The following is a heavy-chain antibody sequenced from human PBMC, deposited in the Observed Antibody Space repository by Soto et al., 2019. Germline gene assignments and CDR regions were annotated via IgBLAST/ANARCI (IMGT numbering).Heavy chain of an antibody. V-gene: IGHV3-48*03. D-gene: IGHD3-9*01. J-gene: IGHJ4*02. CDR1: GFTFSSYD. Sequence: PGGSLRLSCAASGFTFSSYDMSWVRQAPGNGLEWVSSISGSSTTIYYADSVKGRFTVSRDNTQNSLFLLMNSLRAEDTAVYYCARDRDWAFDYWGQGTLVTVSS. CDR2: ISGSSTTI. CDR3: ARDRDWAFDY.